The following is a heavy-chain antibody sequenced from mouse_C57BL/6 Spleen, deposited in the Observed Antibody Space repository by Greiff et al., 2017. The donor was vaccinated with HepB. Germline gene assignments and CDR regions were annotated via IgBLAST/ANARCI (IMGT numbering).Heavy chain of an antibody. V-gene: IGHV1-82*01. CDR2: IYPGDGDT. CDR3: ARAPYYSNYYYAMDY. J-gene: IGHJ4*01. CDR1: GYAFSSSW. Sequence: VHLVESGPELVKPGASVKISCKASGYAFSSSWMNWVKQRPGKGLEWIGRIYPGDGDTNYNGKFKGKATLTADKSSSTAYMQLSSLTSEDSAVYFCARAPYYSNYYYAMDYWGQGTSVTVSS. D-gene: IGHD2-5*01.